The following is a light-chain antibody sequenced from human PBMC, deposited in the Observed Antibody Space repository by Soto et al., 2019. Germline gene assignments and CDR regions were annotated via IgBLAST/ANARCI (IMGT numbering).Light chain of an antibody. J-gene: IGKJ3*01. CDR1: QSVSGD. CDR3: QKYHDWPPIT. Sequence: EIVMTQSPDTLSVSPGEGVNLSCRASQSVSGDLAWYQQKPGQSPRLLIYGASTRATDIPARFSGGGSGTEFTLTISSLQSEDVAIYYCQKYHDWPPITFGPGTKVEIK. CDR2: GAS. V-gene: IGKV3-15*01.